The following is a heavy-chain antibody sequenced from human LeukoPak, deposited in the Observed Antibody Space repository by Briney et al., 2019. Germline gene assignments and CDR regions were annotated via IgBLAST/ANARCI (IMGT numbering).Heavy chain of an antibody. Sequence: GGSLRLSCAASGFTFSDDYMSWIRQAPGKGLEWVSYISGSGRNTKSADSVKGRFTISRDNAKNSLYLQMNSLRAEDTAVYYCARDISGALQIWGQGTLVTVSS. CDR2: ISGSGRNT. CDR1: GFTFSDDY. CDR3: ARDISGALQI. V-gene: IGHV3-11*05. J-gene: IGHJ4*02. D-gene: IGHD6-25*01.